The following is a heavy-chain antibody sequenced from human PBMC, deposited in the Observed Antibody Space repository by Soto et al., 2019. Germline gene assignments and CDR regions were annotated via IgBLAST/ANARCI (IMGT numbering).Heavy chain of an antibody. J-gene: IGHJ3*02. CDR2: IYYRGST. CDR1: GGSISSYY. Sequence: QVQLQESGPGLVKPSETLSLTCTVSGGSISSYYWSWIRQPPGKGLVWIGYIYYRGSTNYNPSLKSRVTISVGTSKNQFSLKLSSVTAADTAVYYCARDEGYCSGGSCYSDAFDIWGQGTMVTVSS. CDR3: ARDEGYCSGGSCYSDAFDI. D-gene: IGHD2-15*01. V-gene: IGHV4-59*01.